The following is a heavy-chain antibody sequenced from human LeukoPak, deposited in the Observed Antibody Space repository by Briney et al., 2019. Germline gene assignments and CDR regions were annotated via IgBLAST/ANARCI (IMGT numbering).Heavy chain of an antibody. CDR1: GYTFTSYY. V-gene: IGHV1-46*01. CDR2: IDPSGGHT. D-gene: IGHD6-19*01. CDR3: ARAAVAGTPPDY. J-gene: IGHJ4*02. Sequence: ASVKVSCKASGYTFTSYYMYWVRQAPGQGLEWMGMIDPSGGHTSYAQKFQGRVTMTRDTSTSTVYMELSSLRSEDTAVYYCARAAVAGTPPDYWGQGTLVTVSS.